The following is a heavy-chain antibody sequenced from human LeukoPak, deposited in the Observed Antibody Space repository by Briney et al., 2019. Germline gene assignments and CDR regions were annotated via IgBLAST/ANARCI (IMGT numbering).Heavy chain of an antibody. D-gene: IGHD3-10*01. J-gene: IGHJ6*02. Sequence: PSETLSLTCAVYGGSFSGYYWSWIRQPPGKGLEWIGEINHSGSTNYNPSLKSRVTMSVDTSKNQFSLKLSSVTAADTAVYYCARDPSDMVRGAPYYYYYGMDVWGQGTTVTVSS. CDR3: ARDPSDMVRGAPYYYYYGMDV. CDR1: GGSFSGYY. CDR2: INHSGST. V-gene: IGHV4-34*01.